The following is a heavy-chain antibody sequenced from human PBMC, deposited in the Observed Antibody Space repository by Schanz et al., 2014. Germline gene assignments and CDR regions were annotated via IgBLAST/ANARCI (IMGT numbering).Heavy chain of an antibody. CDR3: AKDPHKDYGGKPQTFDI. CDR2: IWYDGNNK. V-gene: IGHV3-33*06. CDR1: GFTFSSYG. Sequence: QVQLVESGGDVLQPGRSLRLSCAASGFTFSSYGMHWVRQAPGKGLEWVAVIWYDGNNKYYADSVKGRFTISRDNSKNILYLQMNSLRAEDTALYYCAKDPHKDYGGKPQTFDIWGQGTMVTVSS. D-gene: IGHD4-17*01. J-gene: IGHJ3*02.